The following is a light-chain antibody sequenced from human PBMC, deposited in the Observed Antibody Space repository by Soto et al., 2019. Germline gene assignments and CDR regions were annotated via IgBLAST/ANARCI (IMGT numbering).Light chain of an antibody. J-gene: IGKJ1*01. CDR1: QSVLYSSDNRNY. CDR2: WAS. Sequence: DIVMAQSPDSLAVSLGVRATVNCKSGQSVLYSSDNRNYLAWYQQKPGQSPKLLISWASTRESGVPDRFSGSGSGTDFTLTISSLQAEDVAVYFCQQYYTNPRTFGQGTKVEIK. V-gene: IGKV4-1*01. CDR3: QQYYTNPRT.